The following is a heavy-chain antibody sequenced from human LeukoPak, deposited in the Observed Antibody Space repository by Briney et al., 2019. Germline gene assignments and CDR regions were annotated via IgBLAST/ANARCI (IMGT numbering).Heavy chain of an antibody. Sequence: SVKVSCKASGGTFSSYAISWVRQAPGRGLDWMGRIIPILGTANYAQKFQDRVTIATGEFKGTAYIELGSLGSGDTAVLFLAREFASVYIDYWGQGALVTVSS. CDR1: GGTFSSYA. J-gene: IGHJ4*02. V-gene: IGHV1-69*05. CDR2: IIPILGTA. D-gene: IGHD1-14*01. CDR3: AREFASVYIDY.